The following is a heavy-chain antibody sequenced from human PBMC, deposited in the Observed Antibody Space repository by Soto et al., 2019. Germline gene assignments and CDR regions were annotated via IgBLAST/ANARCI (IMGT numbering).Heavy chain of an antibody. CDR2: VSGSGGST. CDR1: GFTFTTYA. V-gene: IGHV3-23*01. D-gene: IGHD2-2*01. J-gene: IGHJ6*02. CDR3: AHQPPNAGSTV. Sequence: EVQLLESGGGLVQPGGSLRLSCAASGFTFTTYAMNWVRQAPGKGLEWVSTVSGSGGSTYHADSVKGRFTVSRDNSKNTLYLQMNSLRTEDTAVYYCAHQPPNAGSTVWGQGTTVTVSS.